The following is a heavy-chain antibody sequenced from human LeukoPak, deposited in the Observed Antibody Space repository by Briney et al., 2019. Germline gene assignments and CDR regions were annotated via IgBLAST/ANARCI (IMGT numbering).Heavy chain of an antibody. CDR1: GFTFTTYP. D-gene: IGHD3-16*01. V-gene: IGHV3-48*04. Sequence: GGSLRLSCAASGFTFTTYPMSWVRQAPGKGLEWLSYISSTSSAIYYADSLKGRFIISRDNAKNSLYLQMNSLRAEDTAVYYCARVIGSYGDSAYWGQGTLVTVSS. CDR3: ARVIGSYGDSAY. J-gene: IGHJ4*02. CDR2: ISSTSSAI.